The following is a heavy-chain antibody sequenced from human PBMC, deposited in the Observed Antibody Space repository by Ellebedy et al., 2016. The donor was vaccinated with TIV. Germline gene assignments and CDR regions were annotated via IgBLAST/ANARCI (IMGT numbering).Heavy chain of an antibody. CDR2: ITIDGTIT. Sequence: GESLKISXTASGYTFSSYWMHWVRRAPGKGLVWVSRITIDGTITTYADSVKGRFTISRDNAKNTLYLQMNSLTAEDTAVYYCARPRGGGQFEDWGQGTLVTVSS. J-gene: IGHJ4*02. CDR1: GYTFSSYW. D-gene: IGHD3-16*01. V-gene: IGHV3-74*01. CDR3: ARPRGGGQFED.